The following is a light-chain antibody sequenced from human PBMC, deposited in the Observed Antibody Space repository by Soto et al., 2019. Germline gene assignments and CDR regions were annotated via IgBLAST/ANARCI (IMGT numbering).Light chain of an antibody. CDR1: SSDVGGYNY. Sequence: QSALTQPASVSASRGQSITTSCTGTSSDVGGYNYVSWYQQHPGKAPKLMIYDVSNRPSGVSNRFSGSKSGNTASLTISGLQAEDEADYYCSSYTSSSIVVFGGGTKVSVL. CDR2: DVS. CDR3: SSYTSSSIVV. V-gene: IGLV2-14*01. J-gene: IGLJ2*01.